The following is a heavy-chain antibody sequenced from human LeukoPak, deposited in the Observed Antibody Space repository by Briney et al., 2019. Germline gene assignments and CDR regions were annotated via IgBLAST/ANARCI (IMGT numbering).Heavy chain of an antibody. Sequence: SQTLSLTCAVSGGSISSGGYSWSWIRQPPGKGLEWTGYIYHSGSTYYNPSLKSRVTISVDRSKNQFSLKLSSVTAADTAVYYCARGTSLLSYRFDYWGQGTLVTVSS. V-gene: IGHV4-30-2*01. D-gene: IGHD2-15*01. CDR2: IYHSGST. J-gene: IGHJ4*02. CDR3: ARGTSLLSYRFDY. CDR1: GGSISSGGYS.